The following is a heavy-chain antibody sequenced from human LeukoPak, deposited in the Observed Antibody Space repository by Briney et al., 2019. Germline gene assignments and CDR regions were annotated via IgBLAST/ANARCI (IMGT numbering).Heavy chain of an antibody. CDR1: GGSISSGDYY. CDR3: ARAQTTVTTAGVYYYGMDV. J-gene: IGHJ6*02. Sequence: SETLSLTCTVSGGSISSGDYYWSWIRQPPGKGLEWIGYIYYSGSTNYNPSLKSRVTISVDTSKNQFSLKLSSVTAADTAVYYCARAQTTVTTAGVYYYGMDVWGQGTTVTVS. CDR2: IYYSGST. D-gene: IGHD4-11*01. V-gene: IGHV4-61*08.